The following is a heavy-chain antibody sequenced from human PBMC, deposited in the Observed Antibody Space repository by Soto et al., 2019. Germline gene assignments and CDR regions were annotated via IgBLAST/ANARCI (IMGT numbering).Heavy chain of an antibody. CDR1: GYSFTSYW. CDR2: IYPGDSDT. D-gene: IGHD6-13*01. J-gene: IGHJ6*02. CDR3: ARQGMAAAGTDPNYYYYGMDV. Sequence: PGESLKISCKGSGYSFTSYWIGWVRQMPEKGLEWMGIIYPGDSDTRYSPSFQGQVTISADKSISTAYLQWSSLKASDTAMYYCARQGMAAAGTDPNYYYYGMDVWGQGTTVTVSS. V-gene: IGHV5-51*01.